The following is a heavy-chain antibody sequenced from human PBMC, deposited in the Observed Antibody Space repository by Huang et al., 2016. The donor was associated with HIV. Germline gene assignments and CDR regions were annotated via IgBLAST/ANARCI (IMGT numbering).Heavy chain of an antibody. J-gene: IGHJ3*02. CDR3: ARDRFGWIQPTEPFYI. CDR1: GFSLSRYS. CDR2: ISSRSSTM. V-gene: IGHV3-48*01. Sequence: EEQLVESGGGLVKPGGSLRLSCAVSGFSLSRYSMHGVRQALGKGLEWVSYISSRSSTMHYADSVKGRFTISRDNAKNLLYLQMHSLRAEDTAIYYCARDRFGWIQPTEPFYIWGQGTLVSVSS. D-gene: IGHD5-18*01.